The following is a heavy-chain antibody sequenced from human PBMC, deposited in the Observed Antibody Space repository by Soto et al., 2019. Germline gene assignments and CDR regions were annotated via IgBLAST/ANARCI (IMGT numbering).Heavy chain of an antibody. Sequence: ASVKVSCKTSGYTFTAYYIHWLRQAPGHGLEWLGWTSPRTGGANYSHKFQGRVSMTRNTSITTAYMELTGLSTDDTAVYYCARSSGSYSKWFDSWGQGTLVTVSS. J-gene: IGHJ5*01. CDR1: GYTFTAYY. V-gene: IGHV1-2*02. D-gene: IGHD3-10*01. CDR3: ARSSGSYSKWFDS. CDR2: TSPRTGGA.